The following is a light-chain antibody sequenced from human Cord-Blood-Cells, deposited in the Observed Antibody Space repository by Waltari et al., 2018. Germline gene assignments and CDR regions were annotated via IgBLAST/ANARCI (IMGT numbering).Light chain of an antibody. Sequence: AIRMTPSPSSFSASTGDRVTITCRASQGISSYLAWYQQKPGKAPKLLIYAASTVQSGVPSRFSGSGSGTDFTLTISCLQSEDFATYYCQQYYSYPFTFGPGTKVDIK. CDR1: QGISSY. J-gene: IGKJ3*01. CDR2: AAS. CDR3: QQYYSYPFT. V-gene: IGKV1-8*01.